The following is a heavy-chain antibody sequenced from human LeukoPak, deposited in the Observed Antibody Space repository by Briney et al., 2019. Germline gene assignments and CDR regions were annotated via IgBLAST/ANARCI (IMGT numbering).Heavy chain of an antibody. CDR3: AKDAMGIVVVINFDY. CDR1: GFTFSSYS. Sequence: GGSLRLSCAASGFTFSSYSMNWVRQAPGKGLEWVSAISGSGGSTYYADSVKGRFTISRDNSKNTLYLQMNSLRAEDTAVYYCAKDAMGIVVVINFDYWGQGTLVTVSS. V-gene: IGHV3-23*01. J-gene: IGHJ4*02. CDR2: ISGSGGST. D-gene: IGHD3-22*01.